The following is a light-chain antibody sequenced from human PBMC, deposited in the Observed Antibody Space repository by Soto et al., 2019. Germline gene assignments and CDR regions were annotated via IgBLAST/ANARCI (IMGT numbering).Light chain of an antibody. Sequence: QSVLTQPASVSASPRQSITISSTGTSSDVGGYNYVSWYQQHPGKATQPMCYELSNRPLGVANPFSGSKSGNTGSLTISALQAEDEAVYYCRSYTSSSTHVFGTGTKVIVL. CDR2: ELS. CDR3: RSYTSSSTHV. V-gene: IGLV2-14*01. CDR1: SSDVGGYNY. J-gene: IGLJ1*01.